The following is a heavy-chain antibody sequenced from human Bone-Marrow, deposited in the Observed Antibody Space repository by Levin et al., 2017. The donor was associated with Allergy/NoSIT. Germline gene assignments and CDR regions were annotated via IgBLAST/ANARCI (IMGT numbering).Heavy chain of an antibody. CDR2: IKDKSDGETT. D-gene: IGHD2-2*03. J-gene: IGHJ4*02. Sequence: GGSLRLSCAGSGLNFSDAWMSWVRQAPGKGLEWVGRIKDKSDGETTDYAAPVKGRFTISRDDSKNIVFLQMNSLKIEDTAVYFCSATWMSWGQGTLDTVSS. CDR3: SATWMS. V-gene: IGHV3-15*01. CDR1: GLNFSDAW.